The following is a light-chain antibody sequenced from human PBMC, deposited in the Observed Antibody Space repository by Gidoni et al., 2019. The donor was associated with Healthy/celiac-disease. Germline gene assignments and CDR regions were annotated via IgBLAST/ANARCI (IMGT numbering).Light chain of an antibody. Sequence: QSALTQPASVSGSPGQSITISCTGTSSDVGGYNYVSWYQQHPGKSPNFIIYDVSNRPSGVSNRFSGSKSCNTASLTISGLQAEDEADYYCSSYTSSSTQVFGGGTKLTVL. CDR3: SSYTSSSTQV. V-gene: IGLV2-14*03. J-gene: IGLJ2*01. CDR1: SSDVGGYNY. CDR2: DVS.